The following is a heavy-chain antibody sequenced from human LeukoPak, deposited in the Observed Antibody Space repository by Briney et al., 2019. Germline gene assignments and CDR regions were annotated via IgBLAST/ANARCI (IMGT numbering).Heavy chain of an antibody. Sequence: GGSLRLSCAASGFTFSSYSMNWVRQAPGKGLEWVSYISSSNSTIYYADSVKGRFTISRDNAKNSLYLQMNSLRAEDTAVYYCAREGPGAFDIWGQGTMVTVSS. CDR2: ISSSNSTI. V-gene: IGHV3-48*01. CDR3: AREGPGAFDI. J-gene: IGHJ3*02. CDR1: GFTFSSYS.